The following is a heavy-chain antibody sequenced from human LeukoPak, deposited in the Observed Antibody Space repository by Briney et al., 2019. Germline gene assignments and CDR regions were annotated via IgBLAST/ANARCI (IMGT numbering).Heavy chain of an antibody. V-gene: IGHV3-30-3*01. CDR3: ARELGIRGGGDY. CDR1: GFTFSSYA. D-gene: IGHD7-27*01. J-gene: IGHJ4*02. Sequence: GGSLRLSCAASGFTFSSYAMHWVRQAPGKGLEWVAVISYDGSNKYYADSVKGRFTISRDNSKNTLYLQMNGLRAEDTAVYYCARELGIRGGGDYWGQGTLVTVSS. CDR2: ISYDGSNK.